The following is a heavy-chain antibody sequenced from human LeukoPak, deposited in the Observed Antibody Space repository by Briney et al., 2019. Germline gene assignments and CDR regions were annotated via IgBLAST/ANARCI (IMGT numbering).Heavy chain of an antibody. Sequence: SVKVSCKASGGTFSSYAIGWVRQAPGQGLEWMGGIIPIFGTANHAQKFQGRVTITADESTSTAYMELSSLRSEDTAVYYCARGRDIAAAAFFDYWGQGTLVTVSS. D-gene: IGHD6-13*01. CDR1: GGTFSSYA. CDR2: IIPIFGTA. CDR3: ARGRDIAAAAFFDY. J-gene: IGHJ4*02. V-gene: IGHV1-69*13.